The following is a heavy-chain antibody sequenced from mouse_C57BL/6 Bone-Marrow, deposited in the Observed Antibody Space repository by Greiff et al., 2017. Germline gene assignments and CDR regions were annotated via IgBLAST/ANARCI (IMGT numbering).Heavy chain of an antibody. CDR1: GFTFSSYG. CDR2: ISSGGSYT. J-gene: IGHJ4*01. Sequence: EVQLVESGGDLVKPGGSLKLSCAASGFTFSSYGMSWVRQTPDKRLEWVATISSGGSYTYYPDSVKGRFTISRDNAKNTLYLQMSSLKSEDTAMYYCARAHQLFFYYAMDYWGQGTSVTVSS. V-gene: IGHV5-6*01. D-gene: IGHD4-1*02. CDR3: ARAHQLFFYYAMDY.